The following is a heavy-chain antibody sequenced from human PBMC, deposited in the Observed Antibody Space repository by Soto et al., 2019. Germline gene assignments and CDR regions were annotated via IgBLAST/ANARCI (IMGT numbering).Heavy chain of an antibody. D-gene: IGHD6-13*01. CDR2: ISGSGGST. CDR1: GFTFSSYA. CDR3: AKDLEDSSSWYFAFDI. J-gene: IGHJ3*02. V-gene: IGHV3-23*01. Sequence: GGSLRLSCAASGFTFSSYAMSWVRQAPGKGLEWVSAISGSGGSTYYADSVKGWFTISRDNSKNTLYLQMNSLRAEDTAVYYCAKDLEDSSSWYFAFDIWGQGTMVTVSS.